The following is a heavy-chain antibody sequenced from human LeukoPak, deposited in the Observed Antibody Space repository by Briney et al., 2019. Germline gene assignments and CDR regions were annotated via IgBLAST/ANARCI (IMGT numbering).Heavy chain of an antibody. CDR3: AKDLGYDNNNFDY. CDR2: IYYNGNT. D-gene: IGHD2-8*01. Sequence: PGGSLRLSCAASGLIVSNSYMNWVRQAPGKGLEWVSVIYYNGNTFYADSVMGRFTISRDNSKNTLYLQMNSLRAEDTAVYYCAKDLGYDNNNFDYWGQGTLVTVSS. CDR1: GLIVSNSY. V-gene: IGHV3-53*01. J-gene: IGHJ4*02.